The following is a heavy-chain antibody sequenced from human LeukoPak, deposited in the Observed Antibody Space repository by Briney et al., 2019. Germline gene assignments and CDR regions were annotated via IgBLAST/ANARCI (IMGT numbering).Heavy chain of an antibody. Sequence: YISDIGSTKYYADSVKGRFTISRDNGKNSLYLQMDSLRVEDTAIYYCARELAVVVVTATTDYWGQGTLVTVSS. D-gene: IGHD2-21*02. V-gene: IGHV3-11*01. J-gene: IGHJ4*02. CDR2: ISDIGSTK. CDR3: ARELAVVVVTATTDY.